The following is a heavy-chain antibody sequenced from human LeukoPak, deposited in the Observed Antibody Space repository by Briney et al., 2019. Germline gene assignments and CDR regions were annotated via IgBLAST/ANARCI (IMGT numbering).Heavy chain of an antibody. D-gene: IGHD5-18*01. CDR2: IYYSGST. CDR3: ARGRGSSYGRVDY. V-gene: IGHV4-59*08. CDR1: GGSISSYY. Sequence: SETLSLTCTVSGGSISSYYWSWIRQPPGKGLEWIGYIYYSGSTNYNPSLKSRVTISVDTSKNQFSLKLSSVTAADTAVYYCARGRGSSYGRVDYWGQGTLVTVSS. J-gene: IGHJ4*02.